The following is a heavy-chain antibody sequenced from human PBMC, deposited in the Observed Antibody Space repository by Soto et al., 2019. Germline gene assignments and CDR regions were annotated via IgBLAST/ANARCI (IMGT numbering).Heavy chain of an antibody. CDR2: IGTSGDP. V-gene: IGHV3-13*05. Sequence: VQLVESGGGLAQPGGSLRLSCAASGFTFSRFDLHWVRQVTGKRLEWVSGIGTSGDPYYAVSVKGRFTVSRDNAKNSIFLEMNSLRAGDTAVYFCARAVPGYGGYYFDYWGQGALVTVSS. D-gene: IGHD4-17*01. CDR1: GFTFSRFD. J-gene: IGHJ4*02. CDR3: ARAVPGYGGYYFDY.